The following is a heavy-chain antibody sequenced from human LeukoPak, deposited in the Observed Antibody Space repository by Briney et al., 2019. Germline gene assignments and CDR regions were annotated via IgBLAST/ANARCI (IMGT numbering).Heavy chain of an antibody. J-gene: IGHJ3*02. V-gene: IGHV4-39*01. CDR1: GNSISSTTYY. D-gene: IGHD4-17*01. CDR3: ARHGTTVISEAAFDI. Sequence: PSETLSLTCSVSGNSISSTTYYWGWIRQPPGQGLEWIGTIYYSGSTYYNPSLKSRVSISVDTSKNQFSLKVRCVTAADTAVYYCARHGTTVISEAAFDIWGQGTTVSVSS. CDR2: IYYSGST.